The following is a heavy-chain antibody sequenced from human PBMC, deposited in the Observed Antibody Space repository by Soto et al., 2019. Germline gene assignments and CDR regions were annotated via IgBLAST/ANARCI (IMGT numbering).Heavy chain of an antibody. CDR2: IKEDGSDK. CDR1: GFSFSTFW. CDR3: ARGGGGWLWGWFDP. J-gene: IGHJ5*02. V-gene: IGHV3-7*01. D-gene: IGHD6-19*01. Sequence: EMQLVQSGGGLVQPGGSLRLSCSASGFSFSTFWMSWVRQAPGKGLEWLASIKEDGSDKYYVDSVKGRFTISRDNAKNSLYLQMNSLGDEDTAVYYCARGGGGWLWGWFDPWGQGTLVTVSS.